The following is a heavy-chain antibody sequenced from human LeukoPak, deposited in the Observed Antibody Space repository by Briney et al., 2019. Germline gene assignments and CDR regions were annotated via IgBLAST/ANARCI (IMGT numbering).Heavy chain of an antibody. CDR2: INNDGSTT. Sequence: GGSLRLSCAASGFTFSGAWMHWVRQAPGKGLVWVSRINNDGSTTRHADSVKGRFTISRDNSKNTLYLQMNSLRAEDTAVYYCATELRMVYLDYWGQGTLVTVSS. V-gene: IGHV3-74*01. D-gene: IGHD2-8*01. CDR1: GFTFSGAW. CDR3: ATELRMVYLDY. J-gene: IGHJ4*02.